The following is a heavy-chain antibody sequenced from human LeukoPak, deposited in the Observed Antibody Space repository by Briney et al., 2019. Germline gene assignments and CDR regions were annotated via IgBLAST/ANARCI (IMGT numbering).Heavy chain of an antibody. CDR2: INPNTGGT. J-gene: IGHJ3*02. Sequence: ASVKVSCKASGYTFTGNYIHWVRQAPGQGLEWMGWINPNTGGTAYAQKFQGRVTMTRDTSLITAYMELSRLNFDDTAVYFCARGDRSSSISEDAFDIWGQGTMVTVSS. V-gene: IGHV1-2*02. D-gene: IGHD6-6*01. CDR1: GYTFTGNY. CDR3: ARGDRSSSISEDAFDI.